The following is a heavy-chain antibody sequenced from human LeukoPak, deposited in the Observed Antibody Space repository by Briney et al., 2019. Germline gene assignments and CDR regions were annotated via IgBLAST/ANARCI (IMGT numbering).Heavy chain of an antibody. CDR3: ASHYDYAWGSYRRDY. CDR1: GFTFSSYS. J-gene: IGHJ4*02. CDR2: ISSSSSYI. D-gene: IGHD3-16*02. V-gene: IGHV3-21*01. Sequence: SGGSLRLSCAASGFTFSSYSMNWVRQAPGKGLEWVSSISSSSSYIYYADSVKGRFTISRDNAKNSLYLQMNSLRAEDTAVYYCASHYDYAWGSYRRDYWGQGTLVTVSS.